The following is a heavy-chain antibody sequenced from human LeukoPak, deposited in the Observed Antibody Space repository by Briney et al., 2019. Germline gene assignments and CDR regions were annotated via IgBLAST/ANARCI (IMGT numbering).Heavy chain of an antibody. CDR3: ARGRGTYYYFDS. CDR2: ISAHNGNT. CDR1: GYTFTNYG. D-gene: IGHD1-26*01. J-gene: IGHJ4*02. V-gene: IGHV1-18*01. Sequence: GASVKVSCKASGYTFTNYGITWVRQAPGQGVEGMGWISAHNGNTNYAQNLQDRVTMAIDTSTTTAYVELRNLRSDDTAVYYCARGRGTYYYFDSWGQGALVTVSS.